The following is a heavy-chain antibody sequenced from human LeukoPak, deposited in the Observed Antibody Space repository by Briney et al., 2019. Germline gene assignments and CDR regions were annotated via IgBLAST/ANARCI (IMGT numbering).Heavy chain of an antibody. Sequence: GASVKVSCKASGYTFTGYYMHWVRQAPGQGLEWMGWINPNSGDTHYAQKFQGWVTMSRDTSMRTAYMELSRLRSDDTAVYFCARGGYSNSRYDGRGFDPWGQGTLVTVSP. J-gene: IGHJ5*02. V-gene: IGHV1-2*04. CDR2: INPNSGDT. CDR3: ARGGYSNSRYDGRGFDP. CDR1: GYTFTGYY. D-gene: IGHD6-13*01.